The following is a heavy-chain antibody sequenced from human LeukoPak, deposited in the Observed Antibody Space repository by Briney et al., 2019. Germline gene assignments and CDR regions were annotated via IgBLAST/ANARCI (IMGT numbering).Heavy chain of an antibody. CDR2: IYTSGST. D-gene: IGHD3-3*01. CDR3: ARDRPVGDFWSGYSYYYYYMDV. CDR1: GGSISSGSYY. Sequence: SETLSLTCTVSGGSISSGSYYWSWIRQPAGKGLEWIGRIYTSGSTNYNPSLKSRVTISVDTSKNQFSLKLSSVTAADTAVYYCARDRPVGDFWSGYSYYYYYMDVWGKGTTVTVSS. J-gene: IGHJ6*03. V-gene: IGHV4-61*02.